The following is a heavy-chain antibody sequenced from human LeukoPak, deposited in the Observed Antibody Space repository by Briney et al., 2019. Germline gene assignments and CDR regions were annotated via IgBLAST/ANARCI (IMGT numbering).Heavy chain of an antibody. J-gene: IGHJ4*02. Sequence: GGSLRLSCAASGFSFSTYCMHWVRQAPGKGPMWVSRICPDGTVTNYADSVKARFSISRDNARNTVYLQMNSLRAEDTAVYYCVRDFRSADYWGQGTLVTVPS. V-gene: IGHV3-74*01. CDR2: ICPDGTVT. CDR3: VRDFRSADY. CDR1: GFSFSTYC.